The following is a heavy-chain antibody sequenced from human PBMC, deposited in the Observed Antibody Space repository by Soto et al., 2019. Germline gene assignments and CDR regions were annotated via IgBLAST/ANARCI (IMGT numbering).Heavy chain of an antibody. V-gene: IGHV4-59*01. CDR1: GGSMSGYY. CDR2: VYYTGIT. CDR3: ARSIAVPSSNIDH. D-gene: IGHD6-6*01. J-gene: IGHJ4*02. Sequence: PSETLSLTCRVSGGSMSGYYWSWIRQAPGKGLEWIGYVYYTGITNYNPSLQSRVTISVDTSNKQFSLSLRLVTAADTAVYFCARSIAVPSSNIDHWGQGIRVTVSS.